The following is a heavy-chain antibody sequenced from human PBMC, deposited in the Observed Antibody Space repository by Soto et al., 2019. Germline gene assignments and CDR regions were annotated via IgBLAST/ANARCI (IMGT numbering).Heavy chain of an antibody. CDR3: ARGGGGTKVGGYHYYYGMDV. Sequence: QVQLVQSGAEVKKPGASVKVSCKASGYTFTSYGISWVRQGPGQGLEWMGWISAYNGNTNYAQKLQGRVTMTTDTSTSTAYMELRSLRSDDTAVYYCARGGGGTKVGGYHYYYGMDVWGQGTTVTVSS. CDR1: GYTFTSYG. CDR2: ISAYNGNT. D-gene: IGHD1-26*01. J-gene: IGHJ6*02. V-gene: IGHV1-18*01.